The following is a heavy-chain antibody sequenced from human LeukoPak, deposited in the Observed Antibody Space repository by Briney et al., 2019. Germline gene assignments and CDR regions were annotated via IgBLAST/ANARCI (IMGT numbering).Heavy chain of an antibody. J-gene: IGHJ5*02. CDR2: IYYSGST. D-gene: IGHD3-22*01. CDR3: ARDYYDSSGYYGVNWFDP. V-gene: IGHV4-59*01. CDR1: GGSISSYY. Sequence: SETLSLTCTVSGGSISSYYWSWIRQPPGKGLEWIGYIYYSGSTYYNPSLKSRVAISVDTSKNQFSLKLSSVTAADTAVYYCARDYYDSSGYYGVNWFDPWGQGTLVTVSS.